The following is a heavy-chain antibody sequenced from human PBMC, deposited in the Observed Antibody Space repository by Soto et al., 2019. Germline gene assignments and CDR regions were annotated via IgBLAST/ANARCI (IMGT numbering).Heavy chain of an antibody. V-gene: IGHV3-49*03. CDR3: TRFQQGSRRVVVAAIGFAFDI. CDR2: IRSKAYGGTT. J-gene: IGHJ3*02. D-gene: IGHD2-15*01. CDR1: GFTFGDYA. Sequence: GGSLRLSCTASGFTFGDYAMSWFRQAPGKGLEWVGFIRSKAYGGTTEYAASVKGRFTISRDDSKSIAYLQMNSLKTEDTAVYYCTRFQQGSRRVVVAAIGFAFDIWGQGTMVTISS.